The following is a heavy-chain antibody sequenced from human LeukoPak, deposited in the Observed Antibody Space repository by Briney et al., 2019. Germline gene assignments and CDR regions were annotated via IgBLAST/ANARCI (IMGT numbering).Heavy chain of an antibody. D-gene: IGHD1-26*01. CDR2: IYSGGST. CDR1: GFTVSSNY. CDR3: ARDRPGGSYLFDI. V-gene: IGHV3-66*02. J-gene: IGHJ3*02. Sequence: GGSLRLSCAASGFTVSSNYMNWVRQAPGKGLEWVSVIYSGGSTYYADSVKGRFTISRDNSKNTLYLQTNSLRAEDTAVYYCARDRPGGSYLFDIWGQGTMVTVSS.